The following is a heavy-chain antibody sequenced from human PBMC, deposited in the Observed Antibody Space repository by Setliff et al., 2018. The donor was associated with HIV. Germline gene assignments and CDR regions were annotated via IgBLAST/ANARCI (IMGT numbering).Heavy chain of an antibody. CDR1: EYSFTSYD. CDR2: IIPMFGTA. Sequence: SVKVSCKPSEYSFTSYDINWVRQAPGQGPEWMGGIIPMFGTANYAQKFQGRVTITADESTSTVYMELSSLRSDDTALYYCAREGNSGHGGQIEIDYWGQGTLVTVSS. V-gene: IGHV1-69*13. J-gene: IGHJ4*02. D-gene: IGHD1-26*01. CDR3: AREGNSGHGGQIEIDY.